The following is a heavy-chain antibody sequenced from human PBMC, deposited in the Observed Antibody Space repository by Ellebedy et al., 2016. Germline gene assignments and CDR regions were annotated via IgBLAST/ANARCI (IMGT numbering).Heavy chain of an antibody. V-gene: IGHV4-34*01. D-gene: IGHD3-16*01. J-gene: IGHJ6*02. Sequence: GSLRLSCGVYGGSLSGYYWSWIRQPPGKGLEWIGEINHSGGTNYNPSLKSRVTISVDTSKNQFSLNVRSVTAADTAVYYCARHRAIWGGYYGMDVWGQGTTVTVSS. CDR3: ARHRAIWGGYYGMDV. CDR2: INHSGGT. CDR1: GGSLSGYY.